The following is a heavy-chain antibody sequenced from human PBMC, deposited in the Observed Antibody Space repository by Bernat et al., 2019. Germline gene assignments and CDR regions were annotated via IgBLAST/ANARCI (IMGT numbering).Heavy chain of an antibody. V-gene: IGHV3-30*18. CDR1: GFTFSSYG. CDR3: AKDASSRVVVPAAGYDY. CDR2: ISYDGSNK. J-gene: IGHJ4*02. Sequence: QVQLVESGGGVVQPGRSLRLSCAASGFTFSSYGMHWVRQAPGKGLEWVAVISYDGSNKYYADSVKGRFTIIRDNSKNSLFLQMNSLRTEDTALYYCAKDASSRVVVPAAGYDYWGQGTLVTVSS. D-gene: IGHD2-15*01.